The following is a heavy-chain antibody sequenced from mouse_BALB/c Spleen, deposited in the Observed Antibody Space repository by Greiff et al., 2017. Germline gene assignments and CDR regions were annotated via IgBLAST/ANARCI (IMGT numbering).Heavy chain of an antibody. CDR2: IWGGGST. CDR3: AKQRGYYGYVGAMDY. V-gene: IGHV2-6-5*01. CDR1: GFSLTDYG. D-gene: IGHD1-2*01. Sequence: VKLMESGPGLVAPSQSLSITCTVSGFSLTDYGVSWIRQPPGKGLEWLGVIWGGGSTYYNSALKSRLSISKDNSKSQVFLKMNSLQTDDTAMYYCAKQRGYYGYVGAMDYWGQGTSVTVSS. J-gene: IGHJ4*01.